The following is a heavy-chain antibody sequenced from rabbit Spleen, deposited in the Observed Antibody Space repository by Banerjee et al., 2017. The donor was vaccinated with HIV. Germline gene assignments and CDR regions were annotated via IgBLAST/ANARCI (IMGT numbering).Heavy chain of an antibody. CDR2: INTVTGKS. CDR1: GFSFSSNW. J-gene: IGHJ4*01. Sequence: LEESGGGLVKPGGTLTLTCTVSGFSFSSNWICWVRQAPGKGLEWIACINTVTGKSVYASWAKGRFIMSRTSSTKVTLQMTSLTAADTATYFCARERLGGISYGPKLWGPGTLVIVS. D-gene: IGHD8-1*01. V-gene: IGHV1S45*01. CDR3: ARERLGGISYGPKL.